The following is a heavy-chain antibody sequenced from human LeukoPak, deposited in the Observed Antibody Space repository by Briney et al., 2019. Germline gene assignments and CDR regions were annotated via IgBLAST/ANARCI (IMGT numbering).Heavy chain of an antibody. Sequence: GGSLRLSCAASGFTFSTYWMAWVRQAPGKGLEWVANIKGDESAKHQADSVKGRFTTSRDNAQNSVYLQMSSLRGEDTAVYYCARDVGGSLDYWGQGTLVTVSS. V-gene: IGHV3-7*01. CDR2: IKGDESAK. J-gene: IGHJ4*02. D-gene: IGHD1-26*01. CDR1: GFTFSTYW. CDR3: ARDVGGSLDY.